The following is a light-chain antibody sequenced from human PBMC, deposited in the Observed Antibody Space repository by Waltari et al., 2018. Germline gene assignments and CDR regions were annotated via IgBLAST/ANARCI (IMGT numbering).Light chain of an antibody. CDR1: QSISDH. J-gene: IGKJ1*01. V-gene: IGKV1-39*01. CDR2: AAT. CDR3: QQNYRTPPT. Sequence: DIQVIQSPSSLSASVGDRVTITCRASQSISDHLNWFQVKPGRAPNLLIYAATGLQSGVPSRFNGSGSGAHFTLTISRLRPEDSASYFCQQNYRTPPTFGQGTKVEI.